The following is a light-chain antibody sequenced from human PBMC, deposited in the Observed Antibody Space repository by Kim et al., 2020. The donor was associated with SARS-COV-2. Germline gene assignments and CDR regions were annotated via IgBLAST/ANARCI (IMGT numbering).Light chain of an antibody. J-gene: IGKJ3*01. CDR1: QSVLYSSNNKNY. CDR2: WAS. Sequence: ATINCKSSQSVLYSSNNKNYLAWYQQKPGQPPKLLIYWASTRESGVPDRFSGSGSGTDFTLNISSLQAEDVAVYYCQQYYSNPFTFGPGTKVDIK. CDR3: QQYYSNPFT. V-gene: IGKV4-1*01.